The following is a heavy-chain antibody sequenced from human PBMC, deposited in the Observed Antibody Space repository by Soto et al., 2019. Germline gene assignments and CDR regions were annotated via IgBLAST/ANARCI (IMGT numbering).Heavy chain of an antibody. CDR3: AGELFGVVIIGPGSGMDV. Sequence: PSETLSLTCTVSGGSVSSGSYYWSWIRQPPGKGLEWIGYIYYSGSTNYNPSLKSRVTISVDTSKNQFSLKLSSVTAADTAVYYCAGELFGVVIIGPGSGMDVWGQGTTVTVSS. V-gene: IGHV4-61*01. D-gene: IGHD3-3*01. CDR2: IYYSGST. CDR1: GGSVSSGSYY. J-gene: IGHJ6*02.